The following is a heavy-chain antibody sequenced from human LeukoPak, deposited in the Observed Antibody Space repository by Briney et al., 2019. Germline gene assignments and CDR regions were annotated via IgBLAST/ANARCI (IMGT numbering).Heavy chain of an antibody. D-gene: IGHD3-10*01. Sequence: GASVKVSCKASGYTFTSYYMHWVRQAPGQGLECMGIINPSGCSSSYAQKVQGRVTLTRDTSTSTVYMELSSLRSEDTAVYYCARALPYGSGSFSHWGQGTLVTVSS. CDR3: ARALPYGSGSFSH. J-gene: IGHJ4*02. CDR1: GYTFTSYY. CDR2: INPSGCSS. V-gene: IGHV1-46*01.